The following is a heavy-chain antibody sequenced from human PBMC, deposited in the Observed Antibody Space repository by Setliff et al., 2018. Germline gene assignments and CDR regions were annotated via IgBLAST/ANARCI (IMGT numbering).Heavy chain of an antibody. CDR3: AGTPARGTTWLSPFDY. Sequence: PSETLSLTCTVSGGSVGGGSYYWSWIRQPAGKGLEWIGLIQNTGNTNYNPSLQSRVTISMDTSKNQFSLKMTSVTAADTAMNYCAGTPARGTTWLSPFDYWGQGTLVTVSS. J-gene: IGHJ4*02. V-gene: IGHV4-61*02. CDR1: GGSVGGGSYY. D-gene: IGHD5-12*01. CDR2: IQNTGNT.